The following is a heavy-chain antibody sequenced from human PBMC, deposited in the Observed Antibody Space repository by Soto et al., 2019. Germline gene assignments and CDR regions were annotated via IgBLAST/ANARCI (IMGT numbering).Heavy chain of an antibody. Sequence: QVQLVESGGGLVKPGGSLRLSCSASGLTFSDYYMTWIRQAPGKGLEWLSYISGSGHYTNYADSVKGRFTISRDNANNSLYLQINSLRVEDTAIYYCARNPTARSGMDVWGHGTTVTVSS. J-gene: IGHJ6*02. CDR1: GLTFSDYY. V-gene: IGHV3-11*05. CDR2: ISGSGHYT. CDR3: ARNPTARSGMDV. D-gene: IGHD4-4*01.